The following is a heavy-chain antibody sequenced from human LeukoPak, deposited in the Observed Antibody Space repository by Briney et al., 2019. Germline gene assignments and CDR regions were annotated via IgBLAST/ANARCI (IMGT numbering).Heavy chain of an antibody. J-gene: IGHJ4*02. V-gene: IGHV4-61*01. Sequence: SETLSLTCTVSGGSVSSGSYYWSWIRQPPGKGLERIGYIYYSGSTNYNPSLKSRVTISVDTSKNQFSLKLSSVTAADTAVYYCARVSTHYYDSSGYYHPFDYWGQGTLVTVSS. D-gene: IGHD3-22*01. CDR1: GGSVSSGSYY. CDR3: ARVSTHYYDSSGYYHPFDY. CDR2: IYYSGST.